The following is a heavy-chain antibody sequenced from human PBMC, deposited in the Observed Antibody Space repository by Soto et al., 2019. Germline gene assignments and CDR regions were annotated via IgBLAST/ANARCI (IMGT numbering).Heavy chain of an antibody. CDR2: IFYSGST. J-gene: IGHJ6*02. V-gene: IGHV4-39*02. CDR3: AREGGAVAGFFYGMDV. CDR1: GGSISSSSYY. D-gene: IGHD6-19*01. Sequence: SETLSLTCTVSGGSISSSSYYWGWIRQPPGKGLEWIGSIFYSGSTYYNPSLKSRVTISVDTSKNQFSLKLSSVTAADTAVYYCAREGGAVAGFFYGMDVWGQGTTVTVSS.